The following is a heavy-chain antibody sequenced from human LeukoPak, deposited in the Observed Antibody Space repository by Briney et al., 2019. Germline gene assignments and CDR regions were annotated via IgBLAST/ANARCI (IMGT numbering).Heavy chain of an antibody. D-gene: IGHD2-15*01. CDR2: IIPIFGTA. V-gene: IGHV1-69*05. CDR3: AREGYCSGGSCYSGVY. CDR1: GGTFSSYA. Sequence: SVKVSCKASGGTFSSYAISWVRQAPGQGLEWMGRIIPIFGTANYAQKFQGRVTITTDESTSAAYMELSSLRSEDTAVYYCAREGYCSGGSCYSGVYWGQGTLVTVSS. J-gene: IGHJ4*02.